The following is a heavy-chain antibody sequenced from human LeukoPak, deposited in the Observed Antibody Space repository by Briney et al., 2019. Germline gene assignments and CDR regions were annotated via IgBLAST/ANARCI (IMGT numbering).Heavy chain of an antibody. Sequence: PSETLSLTCTVSGGSISSGGYYWSWIRQHPGKGLEWIGYIYYSGSTYYNPSLKSRVTISVDTSKNQFSLKLSSVTAADTAVYYCARDTVVTPWDYYYGMDVWGQGTTVTVSS. CDR2: IYYSGST. J-gene: IGHJ6*02. V-gene: IGHV4-31*03. CDR3: ARDTVVTPWDYYYGMDV. D-gene: IGHD4-23*01. CDR1: GGSISSGGYY.